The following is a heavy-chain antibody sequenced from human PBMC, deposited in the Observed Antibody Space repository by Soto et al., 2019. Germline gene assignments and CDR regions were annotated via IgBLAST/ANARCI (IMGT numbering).Heavy chain of an antibody. CDR1: GGSISSSNW. CDR2: IYHSGST. Sequence: SETLSLTCAVSGGSISSSNWWSWVRQPPGKGLEWIGEIYHSGSTNYNPSLKSRVTISVDKSKNRFSLKLSSVTAADTAVYYCASLHDYGDYVGVYFDYWGQGTLVTVSS. V-gene: IGHV4-4*02. D-gene: IGHD4-17*01. J-gene: IGHJ4*02. CDR3: ASLHDYGDYVGVYFDY.